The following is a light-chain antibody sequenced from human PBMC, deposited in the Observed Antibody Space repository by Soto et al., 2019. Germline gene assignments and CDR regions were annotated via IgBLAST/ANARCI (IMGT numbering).Light chain of an antibody. J-gene: IGLJ1*01. V-gene: IGLV1-44*01. CDR2: TNN. CDR1: TSNIESHS. Sequence: QSVLTQPPSASGTPGQRIIIFCSGSTSNIESHSVNWFQQVPGTAPRLLIITNNQRPSGVPDRFSGSKSGAPASLAISGLQSEDEATYYCATWDDSRKGVFGTGTKVTVL. CDR3: ATWDDSRKGV.